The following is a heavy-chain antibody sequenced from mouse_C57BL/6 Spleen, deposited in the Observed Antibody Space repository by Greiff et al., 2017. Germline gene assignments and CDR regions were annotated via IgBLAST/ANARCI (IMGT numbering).Heavy chain of an antibody. CDR1: GFNIKDDY. V-gene: IGHV14-4*01. Sequence: VQLQQSGAELVRPGASVKLSCTASGFNIKDDYMHWVKQRPEQGLEWIGWIDPENGDTEYASKFQGKATITADTSSNPAYLQLSSLTSEDTAVYYCTTGGSSYFDYWGQGTTLTVSS. D-gene: IGHD1-1*01. CDR3: TTGGSSYFDY. CDR2: IDPENGDT. J-gene: IGHJ2*01.